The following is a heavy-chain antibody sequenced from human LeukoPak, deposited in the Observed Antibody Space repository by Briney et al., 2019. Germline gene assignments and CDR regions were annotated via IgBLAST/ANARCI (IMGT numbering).Heavy chain of an antibody. CDR2: IKQDGSEK. Sequence: GGSLRLSCAASGFTFSSYWMSWVRQAPGKGLEWVANIKQDGSEKYYVDSVKGRFTISRDNAKNSLYLQMNSLRAEDTAVYYCARDDCSSISCYHNWFDPWGQGTMVTVSS. J-gene: IGHJ5*02. D-gene: IGHD2-2*01. CDR3: ARDDCSSISCYHNWFDP. V-gene: IGHV3-7*01. CDR1: GFTFSSYW.